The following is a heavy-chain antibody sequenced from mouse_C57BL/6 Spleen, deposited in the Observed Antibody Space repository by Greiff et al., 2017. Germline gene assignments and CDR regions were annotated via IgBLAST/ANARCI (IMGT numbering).Heavy chain of an antibody. J-gene: IGHJ2*01. V-gene: IGHV1-18*01. D-gene: IGHD3-2*02. CDR1: GYTFTDYN. CDR3: ARSRQLRLPFDY. Sequence: EVQLQQSGPELVKPGASVKIPCKASGYTFTDYNMDWVKQSHGKSLEWIGDINPNNGGTIYNQKFKGKATLTVDKSSSPAYMELRSLTSEDTAVYYCARSRQLRLPFDYWGQGTTLTVSS. CDR2: INPNNGGT.